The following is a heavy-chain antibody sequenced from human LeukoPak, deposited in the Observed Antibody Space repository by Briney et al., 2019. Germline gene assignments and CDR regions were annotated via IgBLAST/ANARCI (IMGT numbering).Heavy chain of an antibody. CDR3: AKDLDYGDYGDYYYYYYYGMDV. CDR1: GFTFSSYA. V-gene: IGHV3-23*01. Sequence: GGSLRLSCAASGFTFSSYAMSWVRQAPGKGLEWVSAISGSGGSTYYADSVKGRFTISRDSSKNTLYLQMNSLRAEDTAVYYCAKDLDYGDYGDYYYYYYYGMDVWGQGTTVTVSS. J-gene: IGHJ6*02. CDR2: ISGSGGST. D-gene: IGHD4-17*01.